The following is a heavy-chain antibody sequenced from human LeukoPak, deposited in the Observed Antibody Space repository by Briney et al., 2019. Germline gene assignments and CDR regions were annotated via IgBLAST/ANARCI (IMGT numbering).Heavy chain of an antibody. V-gene: IGHV3-21*01. D-gene: IGHD2-2*01. J-gene: IGHJ6*03. CDR2: ISGGSSYI. CDR1: GFTFSTFG. CDR3: ARYCGSSRCLYYYHMDV. Sequence: PGGSLRLSCAASGFTFSTFGTNWVRQAPGKGLEWVSSISGGSSYIYYADSVKGRFTISRDDAKNSLYLQMNSLRAEDTAVYYCARYCGSSRCLYYYHMDVWGKGTTVTVSS.